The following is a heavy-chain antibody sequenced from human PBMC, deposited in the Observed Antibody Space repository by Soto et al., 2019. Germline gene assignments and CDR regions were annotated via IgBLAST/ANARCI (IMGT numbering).Heavy chain of an antibody. Sequence: GGSLRLSCSASGFTFSSYAMHWVRQAPGKGLEYVSAISSYGGSTYYADSVKGRFTISRDNSKNTLYFQMSSLRAEDTAVYYCVKDRHRSSSSEFDYWGQGTLVTVSS. D-gene: IGHD6-6*01. V-gene: IGHV3-64D*06. J-gene: IGHJ4*02. CDR3: VKDRHRSSSSEFDY. CDR1: GFTFSSYA. CDR2: ISSYGGST.